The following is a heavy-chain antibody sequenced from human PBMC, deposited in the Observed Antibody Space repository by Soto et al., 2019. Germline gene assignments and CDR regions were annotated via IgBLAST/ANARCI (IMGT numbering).Heavy chain of an antibody. Sequence: GASVKVSCNASGDTFSSYSISWVRQAPGQGLEWMGGIVPIFGTTVYAPRLQGRLTITADGPTSTSYMELSGLTFEDTAVYYCAANSLGGGSQGDVWGQGTTVTVS. CDR3: AANSLGGGSQGDV. V-gene: IGHV1-69*13. D-gene: IGHD3-10*01. J-gene: IGHJ6*02. CDR1: GDTFSSYS. CDR2: IVPIFGTT.